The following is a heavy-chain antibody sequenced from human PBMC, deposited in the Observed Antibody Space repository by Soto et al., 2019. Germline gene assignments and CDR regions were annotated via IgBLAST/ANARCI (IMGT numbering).Heavy chain of an antibody. CDR1: GGPISSSSYF. CDR3: ARHPSDFWFDP. J-gene: IGHJ5*02. CDR2: IYYSGST. V-gene: IGHV4-39*01. Sequence: LSLTCSVSGGPISSSSYFWGWIRQPPGKGLEWIGSIYYSGSTYYNPSLKSRVTVSVDTSKNQFSLKLSSVTAADTAVYYCARHPSDFWFDPWGQGTLVTVSS. D-gene: IGHD2-21*02.